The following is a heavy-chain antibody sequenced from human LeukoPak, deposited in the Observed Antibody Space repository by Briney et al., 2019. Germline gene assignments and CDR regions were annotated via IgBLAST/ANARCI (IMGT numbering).Heavy chain of an antibody. CDR3: ARGRIMITFGGVIVIDGFDY. D-gene: IGHD3-16*02. CDR1: GYTFTSYG. CDR2: ISAYTGNT. V-gene: IGHV1-18*01. Sequence: GASVKVSCKASGYTFTSYGISWVRQAPGQGLEWMGWISAYTGNTNYAQKLQGRVTMTTDTSTSTAYMELRSLRSDDTAVYYCARGRIMITFGGVIVIDGFDYWGQGTLVTVSS. J-gene: IGHJ4*02.